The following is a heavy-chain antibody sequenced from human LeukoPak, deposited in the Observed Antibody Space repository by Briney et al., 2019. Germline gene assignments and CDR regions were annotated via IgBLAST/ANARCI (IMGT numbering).Heavy chain of an antibody. CDR1: GDSFSSVTDY. Sequence: PSETLSLTCTVSGDSFSSVTDYWAWIRQPPGKGLEWIASGDYSGGTYYNPSLESRVAISADMSKNQFSLKLTSVTGGDTAVYYCAGERGEEYSSGWYKRNYFDNWGQGIRVTVSS. D-gene: IGHD6-19*01. CDR2: GDYSGGT. V-gene: IGHV4-39*07. CDR3: AGERGEEYSSGWYKRNYFDN. J-gene: IGHJ4*02.